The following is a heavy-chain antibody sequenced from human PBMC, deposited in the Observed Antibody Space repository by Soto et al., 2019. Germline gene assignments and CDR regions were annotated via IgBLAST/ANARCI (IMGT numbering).Heavy chain of an antibody. CDR3: AKDLPFTSSPCMDV. D-gene: IGHD2-2*01. V-gene: IGHV3-23*01. Sequence: PGGSLRLSCAASGFTFSSYAMSWVRQAPGKGLEWVASISGTGVYSYHADSVKGRFTISRDNSQNTLYLQMNSLGADDTAVYYCAKDLPFTSSPCMDVWGQGTTVTVSS. CDR1: GFTFSSYA. CDR2: ISGTGVYS. J-gene: IGHJ6*02.